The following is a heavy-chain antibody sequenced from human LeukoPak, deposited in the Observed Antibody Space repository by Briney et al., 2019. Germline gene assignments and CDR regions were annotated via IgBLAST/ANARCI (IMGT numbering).Heavy chain of an antibody. CDR3: ARNSITIFGVVAVHNWFDP. Sequence: SETLSLTCTVSGGSISSGGYYWSWIRQHPGKGLEWIGYIYYSGSTNYNPSLKSRVTISVDTSKNQFSLKLSSVTAADTAVYYCARNSITIFGVVAVHNWFDPWGQGTLVTVSS. CDR2: IYYSGST. CDR1: GGSISSGGYY. V-gene: IGHV4-61*08. D-gene: IGHD3-3*01. J-gene: IGHJ5*02.